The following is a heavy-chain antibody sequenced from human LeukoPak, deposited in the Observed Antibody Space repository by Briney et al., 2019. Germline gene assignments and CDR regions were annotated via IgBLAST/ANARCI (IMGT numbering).Heavy chain of an antibody. V-gene: IGHV1-18*01. CDR1: GYTFTSYG. J-gene: IGHJ5*02. Sequence: ASVKVSCKASGYTFTSYGISWVRQAPGQGLEWMGWISAYNGNTNYAQKLQGRVTMTTDTSTSTAYMELRSLRSDDTAVYYCARSPEGSSGWYNWFDPWGQGTLVTVSS. CDR3: ARSPEGSSGWYNWFDP. CDR2: ISAYNGNT. D-gene: IGHD6-19*01.